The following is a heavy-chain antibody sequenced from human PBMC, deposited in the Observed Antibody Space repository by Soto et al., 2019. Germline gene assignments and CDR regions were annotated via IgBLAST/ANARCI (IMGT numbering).Heavy chain of an antibody. J-gene: IGHJ4*02. CDR2: INHSGST. D-gene: IGHD2-15*01. CDR1: GGSFSGYY. V-gene: IGHV4-34*01. Sequence: PSETLSLTCAVYGGSFSGYYWSWIRQPPGKGLEWIGEINHSGSTNYNPSLKSRVTISVDTSKNQFSLKLSSVTAADTAVYYCARGPPDIVVVVAATTVTFFDYWGQGTLVTVSS. CDR3: ARGPPDIVVVVAATTVTFFDY.